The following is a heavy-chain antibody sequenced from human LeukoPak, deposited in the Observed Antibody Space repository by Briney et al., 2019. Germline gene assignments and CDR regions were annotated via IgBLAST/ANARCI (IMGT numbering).Heavy chain of an antibody. Sequence: PGGSLRLSCAASGFAFSTYAMNWVRQAPGKGLEWVSALSGSDESTYYADSVKGRFTISRDKSTNTVYLQMNSLRAEDTAVYYCAKERCSTGCYLFDSWGQGTLVTVSS. D-gene: IGHD2-2*01. V-gene: IGHV3-23*01. CDR3: AKERCSTGCYLFDS. J-gene: IGHJ4*02. CDR2: LSGSDEST. CDR1: GFAFSTYA.